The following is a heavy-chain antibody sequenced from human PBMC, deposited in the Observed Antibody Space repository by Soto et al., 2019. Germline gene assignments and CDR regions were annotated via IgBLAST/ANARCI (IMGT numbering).Heavy chain of an antibody. CDR3: AKEQGAAAAIDY. Sequence: PGGSLRLSCAASGFTFSSYGMHWVRQAPGKGLEWVAVISYDGSNKYYADSVKGRFTISRDNSKNTLYLQMNSLRAEDTAVYYCAKEQGAAAAIDYWGQGTLVTVSS. CDR1: GFTFSSYG. D-gene: IGHD6-13*01. CDR2: ISYDGSNK. V-gene: IGHV3-30*18. J-gene: IGHJ4*02.